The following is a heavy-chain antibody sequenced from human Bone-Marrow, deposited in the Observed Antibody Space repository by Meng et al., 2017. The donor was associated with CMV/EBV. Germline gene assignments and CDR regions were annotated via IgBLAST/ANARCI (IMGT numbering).Heavy chain of an antibody. J-gene: IGHJ6*01. CDR3: ASALESYYDFWSGYLLSQWNMEV. V-gene: IGHV3-21*01. CDR2: ISSSSSYI. CDR1: GFTFSSYS. Sequence: GGSLRLSCAASGFTFSSYSMNWVRQAPGKGLEWVSSISSSSSYIYYADSVKGRFTISRDNAKNSLYLQMNSLRAEDTAVYYCASALESYYDFWSGYLLSQWNMEVWGPGNTVHGAS. D-gene: IGHD3-3*01.